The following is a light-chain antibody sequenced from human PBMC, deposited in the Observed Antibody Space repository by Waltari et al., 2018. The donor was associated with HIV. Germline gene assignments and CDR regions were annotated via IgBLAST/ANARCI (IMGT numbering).Light chain of an antibody. CDR2: EVS. CDR3: CAYAGSTTYVI. J-gene: IGLJ2*01. CDR1: SSDVGGYNL. V-gene: IGLV2-23*02. Sequence: QSALTQPASVSGSPGQSITISCTGTSSDVGGYNLVSWYQQNPGKAPKLMIYEVSKLRSGVSNRCSGSKAGSTASLTISGRQAEDEADYYCCAYAGSTTYVIFGGGTELTVL.